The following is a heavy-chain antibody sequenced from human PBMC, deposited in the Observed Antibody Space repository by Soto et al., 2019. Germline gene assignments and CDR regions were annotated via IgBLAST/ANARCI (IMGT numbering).Heavy chain of an antibody. CDR1: GYTFTSYG. J-gene: IGHJ4*02. D-gene: IGHD1-26*01. CDR2: ISAYNGNT. CDR3: AREWVSLPHFDY. V-gene: IGHV1-18*01. Sequence: ASVKVSCKASGYTFTSYGISWVRQAPGQGLEWMGWISAYNGNTNYAQKLQSRVTMTTDTSTSTAYMELRSLRSDDTAVYYCAREWVSLPHFDYWGQGTLVTVSS.